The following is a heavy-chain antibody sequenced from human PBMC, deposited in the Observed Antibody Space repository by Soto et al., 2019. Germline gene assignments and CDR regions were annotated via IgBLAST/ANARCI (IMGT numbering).Heavy chain of an antibody. Sequence: EVQLVESGGGLVQPGGSLRLSCAASGFSFDFYGMTWVRQAPGKGLEWVASIMGDGREGEKYYVDSVKGQFTISRDTAKQSLCLQMSSLRAEDTATYFCSRDHYGSGAIWGQGTPVIVSS. D-gene: IGHD3-10*01. J-gene: IGHJ4*02. CDR3: SRDHYGSGAI. CDR1: GFSFDFYG. V-gene: IGHV3-7*05. CDR2: IMGDGREGEK.